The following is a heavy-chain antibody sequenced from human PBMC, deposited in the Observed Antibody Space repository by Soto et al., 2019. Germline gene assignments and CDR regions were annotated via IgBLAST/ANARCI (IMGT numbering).Heavy chain of an antibody. CDR3: ARTPVAAALVNYGMDV. J-gene: IGHJ6*02. V-gene: IGHV3-33*01. Sequence: RRLSCAASGFTFSSYGMHWVRQAPGKGLEWVAVIWYDGSNKYYADSVKGRFTISRDNSKNTLYLQMNSLRAEDTAVYYCARTPVAAALVNYGMDVWGQGTTVTVSS. CDR2: IWYDGSNK. D-gene: IGHD6-13*01. CDR1: GFTFSSYG.